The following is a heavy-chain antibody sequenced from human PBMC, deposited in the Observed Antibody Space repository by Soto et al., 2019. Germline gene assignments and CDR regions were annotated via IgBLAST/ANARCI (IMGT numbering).Heavy chain of an antibody. D-gene: IGHD3-22*01. V-gene: IGHV4-30-2*01. CDR2: IYHSGST. CDR3: ARARGDSSGYYRGRAYYYYGMDV. J-gene: IGHJ6*02. Sequence: SETLSLTCAVSGGSISSGGYSWSWIRQPPGKGLEWIGYIYHSGSTYYNPSLKSRVTISVDRSKNQFSLKLSSVTGADTAVYYCARARGDSSGYYRGRAYYYYGMDVWGQGTTVTVS. CDR1: GGSISSGGYS.